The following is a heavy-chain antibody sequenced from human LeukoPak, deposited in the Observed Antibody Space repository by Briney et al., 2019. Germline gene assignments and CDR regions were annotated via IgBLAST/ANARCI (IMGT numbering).Heavy chain of an antibody. V-gene: IGHV1-2*02. CDR2: INPNSGDT. J-gene: IGHJ3*02. CDR3: ARGPTLGLDI. CDR1: GYTFTAYY. Sequence: GASVKVSCRASGYTFTAYYIHWVRQAPGQGLEWMGWINPNSGDTTLPQRFQGRVTMTRDTSIITAYMELSSLTSDDTGMYYCARGPTLGLDIWGQGTTVTVSS.